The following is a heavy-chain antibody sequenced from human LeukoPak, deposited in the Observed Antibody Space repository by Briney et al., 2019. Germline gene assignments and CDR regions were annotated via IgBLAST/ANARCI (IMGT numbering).Heavy chain of an antibody. D-gene: IGHD3-16*01. J-gene: IGHJ4*02. CDR2: IWYDGSNK. CDR3: ARGGRGGYYFDY. CDR1: GFTFSSYG. V-gene: IGHV3-33*01. Sequence: QPGRSLRLSCAASGFTFSSYGMHWVRQAPGKGLEWVAVIWYDGSNKYYADSVKGRFTISRDNSKNTLYLQMNSRRAEDTAVYYCARGGRGGYYFDYWGQGTLVTVSS.